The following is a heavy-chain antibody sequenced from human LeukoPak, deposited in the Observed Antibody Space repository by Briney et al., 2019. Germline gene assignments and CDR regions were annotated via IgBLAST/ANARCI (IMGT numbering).Heavy chain of an antibody. D-gene: IGHD2-15*01. J-gene: IGHJ4*02. CDR2: IYSGGST. V-gene: IGHV3-53*01. CDR1: GFTVGNNY. Sequence: GGSLRLSCAASGFTVGNNYMTWVRRAPGKGLEWVSIIYSGGSTYYADSVKGRFTISRDNSKNTLYLQMNSLRAEDTAVYYCASPIWGGGLSHCSGGSCRDYWGQGTLVTVSS. CDR3: ASPIWGGGLSHCSGGSCRDY.